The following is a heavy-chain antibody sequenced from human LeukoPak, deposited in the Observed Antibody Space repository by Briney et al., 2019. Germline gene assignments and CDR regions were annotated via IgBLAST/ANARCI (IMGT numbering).Heavy chain of an antibody. CDR2: IYYSGST. Sequence: PSETLSLTCTVSGGSISSSSYYWGWIRRPPGKGLEWIGSIYYSGSTYYNPSLKSRVTISVDTSKNQFSLKLSSVTAADTAVYYCARHCGDYGVGWLDPWGQGTLVTVSS. J-gene: IGHJ5*02. V-gene: IGHV4-39*01. D-gene: IGHD4-17*01. CDR3: ARHCGDYGVGWLDP. CDR1: GGSISSSSYY.